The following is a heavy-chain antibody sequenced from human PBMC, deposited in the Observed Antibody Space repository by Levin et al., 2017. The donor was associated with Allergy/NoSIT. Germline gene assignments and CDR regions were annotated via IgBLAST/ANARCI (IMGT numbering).Heavy chain of an antibody. CDR1: GFAFNTYE. V-gene: IGHV3-48*03. CDR3: ARVGRLEQRLDC. CDR2: ISTNGGSI. Sequence: GGSLRLSCAASGFAFNTYEMNWVRQTPGKGLEWLSYISTNGGSIYYTDSVRGRFTISRDNAKNSLYLQMNSLRAEDMAVYFCARVGRLEQRLDCWGQGTLVTVSS. D-gene: IGHD1/OR15-1a*01. J-gene: IGHJ4*02.